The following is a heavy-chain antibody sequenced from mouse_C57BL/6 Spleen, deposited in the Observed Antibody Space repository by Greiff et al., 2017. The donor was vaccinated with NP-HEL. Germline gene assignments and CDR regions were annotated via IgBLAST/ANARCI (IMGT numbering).Heavy chain of an antibody. J-gene: IGHJ3*01. D-gene: IGHD2-4*01. CDR1: GFTFSDYY. Sequence: EVMLVESEGGLVQPGSSMKLSCTASGFTFSDYYMAWVRQVPEKGLEWVANINYDGSSTYYLDSLKSRFIISRDNAKNILYLQMSSLKSEDTATYYCARDLGLRQRGFAYWGQGTLVTVSA. CDR2: INYDGSST. V-gene: IGHV5-16*01. CDR3: ARDLGLRQRGFAY.